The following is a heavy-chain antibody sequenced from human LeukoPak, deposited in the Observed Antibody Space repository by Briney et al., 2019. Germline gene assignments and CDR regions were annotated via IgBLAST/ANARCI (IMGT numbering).Heavy chain of an antibody. CDR2: ISGSGGST. J-gene: IGHJ3*02. CDR1: GFTLSSYA. Sequence: GGSLRLSCAASGFTLSSYAMSWVRQAPGKGLEWVSAISGSGGSTYYADSVKGRFTISRDNSKSTLYLQMNSLRAEDTAVYYCAKEQGTGYSSGWYAGDAFDIWGQGTMVTVSS. V-gene: IGHV3-23*01. CDR3: AKEQGTGYSSGWYAGDAFDI. D-gene: IGHD6-19*01.